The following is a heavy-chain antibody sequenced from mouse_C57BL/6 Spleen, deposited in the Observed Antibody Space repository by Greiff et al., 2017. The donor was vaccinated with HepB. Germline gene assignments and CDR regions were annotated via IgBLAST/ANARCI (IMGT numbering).Heavy chain of an antibody. CDR1: GYAFSSYW. CDR2: IYPGDGDT. D-gene: IGHD2-1*01. CDR3: ARYGVYYGNYVYFDY. Sequence: QVQLQQSGAELVKPGASVKISCKASGYAFSSYWMNWVKQRPGKGLEWIGQIYPGDGDTNYNGKFKGKATLTADKSSSTAYMQLSSLTSEDSAVYFCARYGVYYGNYVYFDYWGQGTTLTVSS. V-gene: IGHV1-80*01. J-gene: IGHJ2*01.